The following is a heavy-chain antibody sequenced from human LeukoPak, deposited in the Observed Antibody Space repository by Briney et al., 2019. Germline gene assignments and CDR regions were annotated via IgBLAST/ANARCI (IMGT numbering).Heavy chain of an antibody. V-gene: IGHV3-7*01. J-gene: IGHJ4*02. Sequence: GGSLRLSCAASGFTFSDYYMSWVRQAPGKGLEWVATIKQDGSEKYYVDSVKGRFTISRNTAKNSLYLQMNRLRAEDTAVYYCARAAYGSNSELDYWGQGTLVTVSS. CDR1: GFTFSDYY. D-gene: IGHD4-23*01. CDR3: ARAAYGSNSELDY. CDR2: IKQDGSEK.